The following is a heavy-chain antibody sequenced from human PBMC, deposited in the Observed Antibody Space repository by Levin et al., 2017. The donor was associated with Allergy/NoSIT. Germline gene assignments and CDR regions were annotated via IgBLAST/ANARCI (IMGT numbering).Heavy chain of an antibody. CDR2: ISSSSSYI. J-gene: IGHJ6*02. CDR3: ARGYSGSYLRYYYGMDV. V-gene: IGHV3-21*01. D-gene: IGHD1-26*01. CDR1: GFTFSSYS. Sequence: GGSLRLSCAASGFTFSSYSMNWVRQAPGKGLEWVSSISSSSSYIYYADSVKGRFTISRDNAKNSLYLQMNSLRAEDTAVYYCARGYSGSYLRYYYGMDVWGQGTTVTVSS.